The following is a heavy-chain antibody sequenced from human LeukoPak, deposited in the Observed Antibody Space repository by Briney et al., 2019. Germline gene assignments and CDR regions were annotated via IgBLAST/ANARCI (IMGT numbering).Heavy chain of an antibody. CDR1: GFTFSNYW. V-gene: IGHV3-30-3*01. Sequence: GGSLRLSCSASGFTFSNYWMSWVRQAPGKGLEWVAVISYDGSNKYYADSVKGRFTISRDNSKNTLYLQMNSLRAEDTAVYYCARDLDYYGSGSYPGGVDYWGQGTLVTVSS. J-gene: IGHJ4*02. D-gene: IGHD3-10*01. CDR3: ARDLDYYGSGSYPGGVDY. CDR2: ISYDGSNK.